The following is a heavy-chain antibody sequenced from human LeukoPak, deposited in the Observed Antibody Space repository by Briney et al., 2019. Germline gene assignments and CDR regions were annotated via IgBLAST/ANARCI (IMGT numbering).Heavy chain of an antibody. CDR2: ISSSGSTI. Sequence: GGSLRLSCAASGFTFSDYYMSWIRQAPGKGLEWVSYISSSGSTIYYADSVKGRFTISRDNAKNSLYLQMNSLRAEDTAVYYCARDFTVTRGRRAPTTIDYWGQGTLVTVSS. D-gene: IGHD4-11*01. CDR3: ARDFTVTRGRRAPTTIDY. J-gene: IGHJ4*02. V-gene: IGHV3-11*04. CDR1: GFTFSDYY.